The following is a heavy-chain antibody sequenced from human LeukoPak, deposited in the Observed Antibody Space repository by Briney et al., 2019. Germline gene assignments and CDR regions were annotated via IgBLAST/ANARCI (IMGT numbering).Heavy chain of an antibody. CDR1: GYTFTSYG. J-gene: IGHJ6*02. Sequence: ASVKVSCKASGYTFTSYGISWVRQAPGQGLEWMGWMSAYNGNTNYAQKLQGRVTMTTDTSTSTAYMELRSLRSDDTAVYYCARAGGYDDYYYYYGMDVWGQGTTVTVSS. CDR2: MSAYNGNT. D-gene: IGHD5-12*01. CDR3: ARAGGYDDYYYYYGMDV. V-gene: IGHV1-18*01.